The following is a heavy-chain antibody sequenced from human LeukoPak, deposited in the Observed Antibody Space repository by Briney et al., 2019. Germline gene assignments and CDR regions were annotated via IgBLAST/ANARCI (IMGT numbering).Heavy chain of an antibody. Sequence: PSETLSLTCTVSGGSITSYYWSWIRQPPGKGQEWIGHIFYSGSTKYNPSLKSRVTISVDTSKNQFSLKLSSVTAADTAVYYCARRSSSPFYFDYWGQGTLVTVSS. CDR3: ARRSSSPFYFDY. D-gene: IGHD6-19*01. V-gene: IGHV4-59*08. J-gene: IGHJ4*02. CDR2: IFYSGST. CDR1: GGSITSYY.